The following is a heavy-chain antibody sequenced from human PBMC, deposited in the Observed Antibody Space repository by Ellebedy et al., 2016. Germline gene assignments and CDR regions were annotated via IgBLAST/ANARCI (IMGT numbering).Heavy chain of an antibody. V-gene: IGHV4-34*01. CDR2: INHSGST. Sequence: SETLSLXCAVYGGSFSGYYWSWIRQPPGKGLEWIAEINHSGSTNYNPSLKSRVTISVDTSKNQFSLKLSSVTAADTAVYYCARGGPYQLLLRNPNWFDPWGQGTLVTVSS. CDR3: ARGGPYQLLLRNPNWFDP. D-gene: IGHD2-2*01. CDR1: GGSFSGYY. J-gene: IGHJ5*02.